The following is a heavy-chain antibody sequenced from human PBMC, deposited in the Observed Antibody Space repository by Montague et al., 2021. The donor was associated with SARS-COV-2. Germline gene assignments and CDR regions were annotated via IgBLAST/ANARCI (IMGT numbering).Heavy chain of an antibody. Sequence: SETLSLTCSVGGSFAGSSYNWLRQTPGKGLEWIGEIYYSCATDXXPSLGGRVTISADTSKNEFSLELRSVRPADPAIYYCARGTKPYYDLWLWGQGTLVTVSS. D-gene: IGHD3-3*01. CDR3: ARGTKPYYDLWL. CDR2: IYYSCAT. CDR1: GGSFAGSS. J-gene: IGHJ4*02. V-gene: IGHV4-34*01.